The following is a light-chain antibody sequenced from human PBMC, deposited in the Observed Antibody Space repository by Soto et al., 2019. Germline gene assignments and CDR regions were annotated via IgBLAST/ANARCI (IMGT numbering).Light chain of an antibody. CDR2: DAS. V-gene: IGKV3D-7*01. Sequence: EIVMTQSPATLSLSPGERATLSCRSSQSVSSSYLSWYQQKPGQAPRLLIYDASTRATGIPARFSGSGSGTDFTLTISSLQPEDFAVYYCQQDYNLPRTFGQGTKVDIK. CDR3: QQDYNLPRT. CDR1: QSVSSSY. J-gene: IGKJ1*01.